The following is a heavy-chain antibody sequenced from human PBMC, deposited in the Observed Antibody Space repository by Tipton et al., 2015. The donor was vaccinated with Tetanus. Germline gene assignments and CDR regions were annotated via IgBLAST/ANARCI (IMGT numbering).Heavy chain of an antibody. V-gene: IGHV4-59*01. J-gene: IGHJ6*02. CDR2: IYYSGST. D-gene: IGHD3-9*01. CDR1: GGSISSYY. Sequence: TLSLTCTVSGGSISSYYWSWIRQPPGKGLEWIGYIYYSGSTNYNPSLKSRVTISVDTSKNQFSLKLSSVTAADTAVYYCARFEYYGILTDGTWDYYGMDVWGQGTTVTVSS. CDR3: ARFEYYGILTDGTWDYYGMDV.